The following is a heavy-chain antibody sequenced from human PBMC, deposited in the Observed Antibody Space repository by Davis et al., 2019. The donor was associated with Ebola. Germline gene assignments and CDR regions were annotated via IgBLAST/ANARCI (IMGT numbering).Heavy chain of an antibody. CDR3: ARSYSGSRIYDY. CDR1: GFTFSSYE. D-gene: IGHD1-26*01. J-gene: IGHJ4*02. CDR2: ISSSGSTI. Sequence: GESLKISCAASGFTFSSYEMNWVRQAPGKGLEWVLYISSSGSTIYYADSVKGRFTISRDNAKNSLYLQMNGLRAEDTAVYYCARSYSGSRIYDYWGQGILVTVSS. V-gene: IGHV3-48*03.